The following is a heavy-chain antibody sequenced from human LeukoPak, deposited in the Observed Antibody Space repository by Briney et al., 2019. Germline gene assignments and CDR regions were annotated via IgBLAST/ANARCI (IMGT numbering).Heavy chain of an antibody. CDR1: GFTFSSYA. CDR3: AKAVDLPYYYYGMDV. J-gene: IGHJ6*02. D-gene: IGHD2-2*01. Sequence: GGSLRLSCAASGFTFSSYAMSWVRQAPGKGLEWVPAISGSGGSTYYADSVKGRFTISRDNSKNTLYLQMNSLRAEDTAVYYCAKAVDLPYYYYGMDVWGQGTTVTVSS. CDR2: ISGSGGST. V-gene: IGHV3-23*01.